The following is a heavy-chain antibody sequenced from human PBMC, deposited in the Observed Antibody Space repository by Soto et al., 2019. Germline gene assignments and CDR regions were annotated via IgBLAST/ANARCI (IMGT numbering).Heavy chain of an antibody. V-gene: IGHV4-59*04. CDR1: GVSISSYY. D-gene: IGHD5-18*01. CDR3: ARHHTESLYYFYVDV. J-gene: IGHJ6*03. Sequence: SETLSLTCTVSGVSISSYYWSWIRQPPGKGLEWIATIYYSGSPYYSPSLKSRVTISVDTSKNQFSLKLSSVTAADTAIYYCARHHTESLYYFYVDVWGKGTTVTVSS. CDR2: IYYSGSP.